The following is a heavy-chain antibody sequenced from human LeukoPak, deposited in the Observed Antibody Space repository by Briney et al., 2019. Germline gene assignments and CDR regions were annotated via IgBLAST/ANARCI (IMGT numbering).Heavy chain of an antibody. CDR3: ARLRGVEMGTIRGRFDI. D-gene: IGHD5-24*01. Sequence: GEALKISCKDSGYSFPSYWIAWVRQMPGKGLEWMGIIYLGDSDTRYSPYFQGQVTISADKSISSAYLQWSSLKASDTAIYYCARLRGVEMGTIRGRFDIWGQGTMVTVSS. CDR1: GYSFPSYW. J-gene: IGHJ3*02. CDR2: IYLGDSDT. V-gene: IGHV5-51*01.